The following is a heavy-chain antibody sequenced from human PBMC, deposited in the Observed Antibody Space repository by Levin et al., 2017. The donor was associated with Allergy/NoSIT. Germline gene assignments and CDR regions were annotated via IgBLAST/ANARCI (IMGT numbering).Heavy chain of an antibody. CDR2: IWYDGSNK. D-gene: IGHD6-13*01. CDR1: GFTFSSYG. V-gene: IGHV3-30*02. Sequence: GESLKISCAASGFTFSSYGMHWVRQAPGKGLEWVATIWYDGSNKYYADSVEGRFTISRDNSKNTLYLQMSSLRAEDTAVYYCAKRGAASVYSMDVWGQGTTVTVSS. CDR3: AKRGAASVYSMDV. J-gene: IGHJ6*02.